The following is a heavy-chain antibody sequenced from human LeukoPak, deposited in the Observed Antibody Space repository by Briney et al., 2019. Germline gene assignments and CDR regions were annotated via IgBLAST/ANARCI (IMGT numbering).Heavy chain of an antibody. CDR2: IYYSGST. Sequence: SETLSLTCTVSGGSISSYYWSWIRQPPGKGLEWIGYIYYSGSTNYNPSLKSRVTISVDTSKNLFSLKLSSVTAADTAVYYCARGGITMVRGVIRFDPWGQGTLVTVSS. CDR1: GGSISSYY. D-gene: IGHD3-10*01. J-gene: IGHJ5*02. CDR3: ARGGITMVRGVIRFDP. V-gene: IGHV4-59*01.